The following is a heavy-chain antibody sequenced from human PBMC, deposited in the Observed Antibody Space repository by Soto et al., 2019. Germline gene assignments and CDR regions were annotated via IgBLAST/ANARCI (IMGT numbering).Heavy chain of an antibody. CDR3: ARVIRELVWFDY. CDR1: GGSISSGGYY. CDR2: IYYIGST. V-gene: IGHV4-31*03. D-gene: IGHD1-26*01. Sequence: SETLSLTCTVSGGSISSGGYYWSWIRQHPGKGLEWIGYIYYIGSTYYNPSLKSRVTISVDTSKNQFSLKLSSVTAEDTAVYYCARVIRELVWFDYWGQGTLLTVSS. J-gene: IGHJ4*02.